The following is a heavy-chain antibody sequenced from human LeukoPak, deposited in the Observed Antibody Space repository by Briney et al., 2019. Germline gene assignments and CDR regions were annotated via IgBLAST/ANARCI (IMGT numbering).Heavy chain of an antibody. D-gene: IGHD2-8*01. V-gene: IGHV4-34*01. Sequence: PSETLSLACAVYGGSFSGYYWSWIRQPPGKGLEWIGEINHSGSTNYNPSLKSRVTISVDTSKNQFSLKLSSVTAADTAVYYCARDRAVYAITPRGWFDPWGQGTLVTVSS. CDR2: INHSGST. J-gene: IGHJ5*02. CDR3: ARDRAVYAITPRGWFDP. CDR1: GGSFSGYY.